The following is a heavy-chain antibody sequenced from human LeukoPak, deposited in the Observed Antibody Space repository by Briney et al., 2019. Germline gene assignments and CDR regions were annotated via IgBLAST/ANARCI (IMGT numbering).Heavy chain of an antibody. CDR1: GGSISSGSYY. Sequence: SETLSLTXTASGGSISSGSYYWSWIRQPAGKGLEWIGRIYTSGSTNYNPSLKSRVTISVDTSKNQFSLKLSSVTAADTAVYYCARGRDGGSYYNFDYWGQGTLVTVSS. D-gene: IGHD1-26*01. J-gene: IGHJ4*02. CDR2: IYTSGST. V-gene: IGHV4-61*02. CDR3: ARGRDGGSYYNFDY.